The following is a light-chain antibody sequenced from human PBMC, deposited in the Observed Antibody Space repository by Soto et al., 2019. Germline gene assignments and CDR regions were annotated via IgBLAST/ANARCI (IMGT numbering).Light chain of an antibody. V-gene: IGLV2-14*01. CDR1: SSDVGGYNY. J-gene: IGLJ3*02. CDR2: EVS. Sequence: QSALTQPASVSGSPGQSITISCTGTSSDVGGYNYVSWYQQHPGKAPKLMIYEVSNRPSWVSNRFSGSKSGNTASLTISGLQAEDEADDYCSSYTSSSTRVVGGGTKLTVL. CDR3: SSYTSSSTRV.